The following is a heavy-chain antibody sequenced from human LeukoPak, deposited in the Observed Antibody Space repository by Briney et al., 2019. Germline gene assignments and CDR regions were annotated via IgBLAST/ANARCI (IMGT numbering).Heavy chain of an antibody. CDR2: IIPIFGTA. V-gene: IGHV1-69*13. J-gene: IGHJ6*02. D-gene: IGHD2-2*01. CDR1: GGTFSSYA. Sequence: SVKVSCKASGGTFSSYAISWVRQAPGQGLEWMGGIIPIFGTANYARKFQGRVTITADESTSTAYMELSSLRSEDTAVYYCALYCSSTSCPDTSTDYYYYYGMDVWGQGTTVTVSS. CDR3: ALYCSSTSCPDTSTDYYYYYGMDV.